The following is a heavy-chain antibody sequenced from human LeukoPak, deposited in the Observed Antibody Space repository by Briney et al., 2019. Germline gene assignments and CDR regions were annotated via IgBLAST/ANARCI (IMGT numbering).Heavy chain of an antibody. J-gene: IGHJ2*01. CDR2: ISSNGSYM. D-gene: IGHD5-12*01. CDR3: ARDGRDPVGTLPGCFDI. V-gene: IGHV3-21*01. CDR1: GFTSSSYS. Sequence: GRPLRPSCASSGFTSSSYSMNGCDKAPGKGLDGVSSISSNGSYMYFADAVSGQYAISRDNAKNSLHLQTNSVRAEATAVYYCARDGRDPVGTLPGCFDIWGRGALVTSSS.